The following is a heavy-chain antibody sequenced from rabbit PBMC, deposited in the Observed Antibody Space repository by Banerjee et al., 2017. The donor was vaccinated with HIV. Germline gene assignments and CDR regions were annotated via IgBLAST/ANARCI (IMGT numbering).Heavy chain of an antibody. CDR1: GFDFSNNV. CDR2: IGTTSAST. J-gene: IGHJ4*01. V-gene: IGHV1S47*01. D-gene: IGHD6-1*01. Sequence: QEQLEESGGGLVQPEGSLTLTCKASGFDFSNNVMCWVRQAPGKGLELIACIGTTSASTYYASWVNGRFTITMNTTLNTVDLKMTSLTAADTATYFCAREYYDYGYSGYGVASLWGPGTLVTVS. CDR3: AREYYDYGYSGYGVASL.